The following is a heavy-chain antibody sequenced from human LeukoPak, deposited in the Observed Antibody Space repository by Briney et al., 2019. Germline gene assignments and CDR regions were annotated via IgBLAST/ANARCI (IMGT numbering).Heavy chain of an antibody. CDR2: IYHSGST. D-gene: IGHD6-19*01. CDR1: GGSVSSGSYY. V-gene: IGHV4-61*01. Sequence: SETLSLTCTVSGGSVSSGSYYWSWIRQPPGKGLEWIGYIYHSGSTNYNPSLKSRLTISIDTSKNQFSLKLSTVTAADTAVYYCARHRDSSGWPNYFDYWGQGTLVTVSS. J-gene: IGHJ4*02. CDR3: ARHRDSSGWPNYFDY.